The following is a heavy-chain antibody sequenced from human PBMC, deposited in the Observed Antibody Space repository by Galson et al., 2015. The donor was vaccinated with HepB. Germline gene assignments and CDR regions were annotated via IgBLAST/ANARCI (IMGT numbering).Heavy chain of an antibody. Sequence: SVTVSCKASGSTFTSYDINWVRQATGQGLEWMGWMNPNSGNTGYAQKFQGRVTMTRNTSISTAYMELSSLRSEDTAVYYCARVNKDFWSGYWSYYYYYYMDVWGKGTTVTVSS. V-gene: IGHV1-8*01. D-gene: IGHD3-3*01. J-gene: IGHJ6*03. CDR1: GSTFTSYD. CDR3: ARVNKDFWSGYWSYYYYYYMDV. CDR2: MNPNSGNT.